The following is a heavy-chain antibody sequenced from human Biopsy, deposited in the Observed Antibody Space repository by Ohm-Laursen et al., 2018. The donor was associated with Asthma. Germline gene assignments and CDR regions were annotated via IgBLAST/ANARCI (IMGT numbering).Heavy chain of an antibody. CDR1: GYAFTSYY. V-gene: IGHV1-46*01. CDR2: INPSGGST. J-gene: IGHJ4*02. D-gene: IGHD1-7*01. CDR3: ARRGITGTTLDY. Sequence: ASVKVSCTVSGYAFTSYYMHWVRQAPGQGLEWVGIINPSGGSTSYAQKFQGRVTMTRDTSTSTVYMELSSLRSEDTAVYYCARRGITGTTLDYWGQGTLVTVSS.